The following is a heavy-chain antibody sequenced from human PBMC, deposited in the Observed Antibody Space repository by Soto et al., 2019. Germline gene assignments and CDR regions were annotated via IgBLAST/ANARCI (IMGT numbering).Heavy chain of an antibody. J-gene: IGHJ3*02. CDR2: INVGIGET. CDR3: ARYSWITMNAFDI. CDR1: GYTFTHNA. D-gene: IGHD3-22*01. Sequence: QVQLVQSGAEVKKTGASVKVSCKASGYTFTHNAMHWVRQAPGQRPEWVGWINVGIGETKYSQKLQGRVSITSDTSASTVYMERSSLRSEDTAVYYCARYSWITMNAFDIWGQGTLVTVSS. V-gene: IGHV1-3*01.